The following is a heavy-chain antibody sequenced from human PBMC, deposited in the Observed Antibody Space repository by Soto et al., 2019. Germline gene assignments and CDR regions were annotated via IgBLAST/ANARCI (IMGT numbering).Heavy chain of an antibody. Sequence: EVQLVESGGGWIQPGGSLRLSCAASGFAVSSKYMTWVRQAPGKGLEWVSVMYGGGTTYYADSVKGRFTISRDTSQNTLYLQMNSLRAEDTAVYYCVQTTGWPGFDFWGQGTLVTVSS. V-gene: IGHV3-53*01. CDR3: VQTTGWPGFDF. CDR1: GFAVSSKY. D-gene: IGHD6-19*01. CDR2: MYGGGTT. J-gene: IGHJ4*02.